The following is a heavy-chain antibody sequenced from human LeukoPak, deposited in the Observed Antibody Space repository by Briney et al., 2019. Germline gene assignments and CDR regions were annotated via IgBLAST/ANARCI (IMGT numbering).Heavy chain of an antibody. CDR2: ISGSGGST. Sequence: GGSLRLSCAASGFTFSSYGMSWVRQAPGKGLEWVSAISGSGGSTYYADSVKGRFTTSRDNSKNTLYLQMNSLRAEDTAVYYCAKNSDSSGYYYFQHWGQGTLVTVSS. CDR3: AKNSDSSGYYYFQH. CDR1: GFTFSSYG. D-gene: IGHD3-22*01. J-gene: IGHJ1*01. V-gene: IGHV3-23*01.